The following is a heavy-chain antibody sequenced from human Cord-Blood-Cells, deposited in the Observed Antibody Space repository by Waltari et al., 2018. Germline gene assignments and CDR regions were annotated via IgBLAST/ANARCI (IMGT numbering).Heavy chain of an antibody. CDR2: IVVGSGNT. Sequence: QMQLVQAGPEVKKPGPSVKVSCKASGFTFTSSSVQWVRQARGQRLEWIGWIVVGSGNTDDEQKFQERVTITSDMYTSTAYMELSSLRSEDTAVYYCAAKAAIYIAAAGTGDYWGQGTLVTVSS. V-gene: IGHV1-58*01. CDR1: GFTFTSSS. CDR3: AAKAAIYIAAAGTGDY. J-gene: IGHJ4*02. D-gene: IGHD6-13*01.